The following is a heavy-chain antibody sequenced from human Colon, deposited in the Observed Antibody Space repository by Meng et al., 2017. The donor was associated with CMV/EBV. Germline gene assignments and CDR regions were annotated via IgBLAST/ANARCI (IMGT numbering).Heavy chain of an antibody. CDR1: GFTFSSYD. Sequence: GGSLRLSCAACGFTFSSYDMHWVRQAAGKGLEWVSAIGAGFDTYYSDSVKGRFTISRENAKNSLYLQMNNLRVGDTAVYYCAREGQTSTHWLGPLHNWGQGTVVTVSS. D-gene: IGHD1-1*01. CDR2: IGAGFDT. J-gene: IGHJ4*02. V-gene: IGHV3-13*01. CDR3: AREGQTSTHWLGPLHN.